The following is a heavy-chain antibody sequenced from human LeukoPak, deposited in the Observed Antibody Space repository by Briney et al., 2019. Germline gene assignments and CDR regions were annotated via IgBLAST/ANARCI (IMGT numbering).Heavy chain of an antibody. Sequence: GGSLRLSCAASGFRFSYHDMHWVRQAPGKGLEFVSSIGAAGAHTFYADSVKGRFTISRDNFQSTMYLQMDGLRPEDSAVYYSASERGGTKTGGVEIWYQGTVVNV. J-gene: IGHJ3*02. CDR3: ASERGGTKTGGVEI. V-gene: IGHV3-64*02. CDR2: IGAAGAHT. CDR1: GFRFSYHD. D-gene: IGHD1/OR15-1a*01.